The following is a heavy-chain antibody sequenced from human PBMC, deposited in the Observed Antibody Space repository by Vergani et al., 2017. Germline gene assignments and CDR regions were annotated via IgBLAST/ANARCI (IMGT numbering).Heavy chain of an antibody. CDR2: VYPSGTT. Sequence: QLQLQESGPGLVKPSGTLSLTCSVTGGSFFNSRYYWGWIRQPPGKGLEWIGRVYPSGTTNYNPSLNGRVTIFVDKSKNLLSLRLNSVTAADTAVYYCARGETRTDWFDPWGQGTLVTVSS. D-gene: IGHD3/OR15-3a*01. V-gene: IGHV4-61*05. CDR1: GGSFFNSRYY. J-gene: IGHJ5*02. CDR3: ARGETRTDWFDP.